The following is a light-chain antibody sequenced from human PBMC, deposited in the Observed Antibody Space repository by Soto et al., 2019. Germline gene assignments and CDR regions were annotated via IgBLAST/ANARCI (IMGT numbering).Light chain of an antibody. CDR1: TGTVTTSHY. CDR2: DTD. Sequence: QAVVTQEPSLTVSPGGTVTFTCGSSTGTVTTSHYPYWFQQKPGQAPRTLIYDTDNKHSWTPARFSGSLVGGKPALTLSGAQPEDEADYHCSLSYSGLRVFGGGTKLTVL. J-gene: IGLJ3*02. V-gene: IGLV7-46*01. CDR3: SLSYSGLRV.